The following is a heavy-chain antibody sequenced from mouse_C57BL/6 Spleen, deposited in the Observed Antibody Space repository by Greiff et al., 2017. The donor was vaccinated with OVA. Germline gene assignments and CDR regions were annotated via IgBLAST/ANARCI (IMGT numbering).Heavy chain of an antibody. J-gene: IGHJ1*03. CDR3: TRPLLYYGNRGYFDV. V-gene: IGHV6-6*01. CDR1: GFTFSDAW. Sequence: EVKVVESGGGLVQPGGSMKLSCAASGFTFSDAWMDWVRQSPEKGLEWVAEIRNKANNHATYYAESVKGRFTISRDDSKSSVYLQMNSLRAEDTGIYYCTRPLLYYGNRGYFDVWGTGTTVTVSS. CDR2: IRNKANNHAT. D-gene: IGHD2-1*01.